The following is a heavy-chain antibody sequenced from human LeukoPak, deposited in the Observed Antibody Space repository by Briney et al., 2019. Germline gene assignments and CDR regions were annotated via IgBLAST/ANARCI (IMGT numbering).Heavy chain of an antibody. D-gene: IGHD3-10*01. J-gene: IGHJ5*02. Sequence: ASVKVSCKASGYTFTGYYMHWVRQAPGQGLEWMGWINPNSGGTNYAQKFQGRVTMTRNTSISTAYMELSSLRSEDTAVYYCARGHGSGFSWGQGTLVTVSS. CDR3: ARGHGSGFS. CDR1: GYTFTGYY. V-gene: IGHV1-2*02. CDR2: INPNSGGT.